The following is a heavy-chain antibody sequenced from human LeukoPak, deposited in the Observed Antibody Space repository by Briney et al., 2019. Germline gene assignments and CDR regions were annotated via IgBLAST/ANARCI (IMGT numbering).Heavy chain of an antibody. D-gene: IGHD2-2*01. CDR1: GGSISSGGYY. J-gene: IGHJ5*02. CDR3: ARKDIVVVPAAQKGDWFDP. CDR2: IYYSGST. V-gene: IGHV4-31*03. Sequence: NPSETLSLTCTVSGGSISSGGYYWSWIRQHPGKGLEWIGCIYYSGSTYYNPSLKSRVTISVDTSKNQFSLKLSSVTAADTAVYYCARKDIVVVPAAQKGDWFDPWGQGTLVTVSS.